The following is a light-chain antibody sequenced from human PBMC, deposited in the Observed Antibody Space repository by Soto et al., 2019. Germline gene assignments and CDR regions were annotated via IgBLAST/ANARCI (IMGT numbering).Light chain of an antibody. V-gene: IGKV3-15*01. CDR2: GAS. J-gene: IGKJ4*01. CDR1: ERISNN. Sequence: EIVMTQSPVTLSVSPGESATLSCRASERISNNLAWYQQKPGQAPSLLIYGASTRATGTPARFSGSGSGTEFTLTISSLQSEDYAVYFCQQYIRWPLTFGGGTKVDIK. CDR3: QQYIRWPLT.